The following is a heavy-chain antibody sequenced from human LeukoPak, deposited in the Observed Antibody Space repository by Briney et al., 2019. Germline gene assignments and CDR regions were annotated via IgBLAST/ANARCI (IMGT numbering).Heavy chain of an antibody. J-gene: IGHJ6*03. Sequence: GGSLRLSCAASGFTFSSYAMSWVRQAPGKGLEWVSAISGSGGSTYYAASVKGRFTISRDNSKNPLYLQMTSLRADDTAVYYCAKRRGLELTYYYHMDVWGKGTTVTVSS. D-gene: IGHD1-7*01. CDR3: AKRRGLELTYYYHMDV. CDR2: ISGSGGST. CDR1: GFTFSSYA. V-gene: IGHV3-23*01.